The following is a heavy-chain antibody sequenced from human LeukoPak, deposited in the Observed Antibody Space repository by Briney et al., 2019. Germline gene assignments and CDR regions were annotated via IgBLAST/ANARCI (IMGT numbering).Heavy chain of an antibody. D-gene: IGHD6-13*01. CDR3: ARADTHHTYSSSWHFDY. V-gene: IGHV4-59*12. Sequence: SETLSLTCTVSVGSINNYCWSWIRQPPGKGLEWIGYISYSGSTNYNPSLQSRVTLSVDTSKNQFSLQLSSVTAADTAVYYCARADTHHTYSSSWHFDYWGQGTLVTVSS. J-gene: IGHJ4*02. CDR2: ISYSGST. CDR1: VGSINNYC.